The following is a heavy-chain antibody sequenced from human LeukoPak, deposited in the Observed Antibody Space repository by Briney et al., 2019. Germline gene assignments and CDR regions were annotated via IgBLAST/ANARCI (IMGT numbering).Heavy chain of an antibody. D-gene: IGHD4-11*01. V-gene: IGHV3-23*01. Sequence: PGGSLRLSCAASGFTLSNYAMSWVRQVPGKGLEWVSVISGSGTSPYYADSVKGRFIISRDNSKNTLYLQMNSLGAEDTAVYYCAKGPNESSNYLFEFWGQGTLVTVSS. CDR2: ISGSGTSP. CDR1: GFTLSNYA. CDR3: AKGPNESSNYLFEF. J-gene: IGHJ4*02.